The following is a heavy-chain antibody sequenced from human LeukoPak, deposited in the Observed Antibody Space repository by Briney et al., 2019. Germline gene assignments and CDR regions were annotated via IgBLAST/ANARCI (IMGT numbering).Heavy chain of an antibody. CDR3: AKRAGSAWSAGV. D-gene: IGHD3-10*01. CDR1: GFGFSSFG. CDR2: IRNDASKT. J-gene: IGHJ4*02. Sequence: GGSLRLSCAASGFGFSSFGMHWVRQAPDKGRDWVAYIRNDASKTYYAESVKGRFTISRDNSKNMVFLQMNSLRSEDTALYYCAKRAGSAWSAGVWGQGTLVTVSS. V-gene: IGHV3-30*02.